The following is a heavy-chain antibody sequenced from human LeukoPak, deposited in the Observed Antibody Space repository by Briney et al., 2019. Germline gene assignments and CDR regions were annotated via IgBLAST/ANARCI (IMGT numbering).Heavy chain of an antibody. CDR1: GFTFSNYW. CDR2: IKRDGSDN. V-gene: IGHV3-7*01. J-gene: IGHJ4*02. Sequence: GGSLRLSCAASGFTFSNYWMSWVRQAPGKGLEWVANIKRDGSDNYYVGSVEGRFTISRDNAKNSLYLQMSSLRAEDTAIYYCARDHDFWANQDFDYWGQGTLVTVSS. D-gene: IGHD3-3*01. CDR3: ARDHDFWANQDFDY.